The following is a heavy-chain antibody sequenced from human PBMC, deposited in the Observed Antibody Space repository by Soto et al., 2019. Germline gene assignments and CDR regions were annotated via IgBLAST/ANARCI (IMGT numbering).Heavy chain of an antibody. D-gene: IGHD6-19*01. CDR1: GFTFSSYA. J-gene: IGHJ4*02. CDR2: ISGSGGST. CDR3: AKGDQQWPEEGMFDY. Sequence: GGSLRLSCAASGFTFSSYAMSWVRQAPGKGLEWVSAISGSGGSTYYADSVKGRFTISRDNSKNTLYLQMNSLRAEDTAVYYCAKGDQQWPEEGMFDYWGQGTLVTVSS. V-gene: IGHV3-23*01.